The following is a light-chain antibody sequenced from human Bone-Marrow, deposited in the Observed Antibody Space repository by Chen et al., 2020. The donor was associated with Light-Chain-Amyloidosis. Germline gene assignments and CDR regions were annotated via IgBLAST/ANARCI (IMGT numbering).Light chain of an antibody. Sequence: VLTQSPGTLSLSPGERATLSCRASQRLSPTYLAWYQQRPGQAPRLLIYGASSRATGIPDRFSGSGYGADFILTISRLEHEDFAIYYCQHYGSSLTFGPGTKVDFK. V-gene: IGKV3-20*01. CDR2: GAS. CDR3: QHYGSSLT. CDR1: QRLSPTY. J-gene: IGKJ3*01.